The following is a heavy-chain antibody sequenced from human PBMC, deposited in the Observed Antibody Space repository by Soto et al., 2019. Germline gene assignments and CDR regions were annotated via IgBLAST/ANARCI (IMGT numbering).Heavy chain of an antibody. J-gene: IGHJ4*02. Sequence: EVQLVESGGGLVQPGGSLRLSCAASGFTFSSYSMNWVRQAPGKGLEWVSYISSSSRTIYYADSVKGRFTISRDNAKNSLYVQMNSLRDEATAVYYCARVFYSVAGTGGLDYWGQGTLVTVSS. CDR2: ISSSSRTI. CDR1: GFTFSSYS. D-gene: IGHD6-19*01. V-gene: IGHV3-48*02. CDR3: ARVFYSVAGTGGLDY.